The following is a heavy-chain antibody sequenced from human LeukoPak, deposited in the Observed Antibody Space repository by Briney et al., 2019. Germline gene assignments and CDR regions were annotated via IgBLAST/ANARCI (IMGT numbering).Heavy chain of an antibody. CDR1: GGSISRGAYY. J-gene: IGHJ4*02. D-gene: IGHD2-15*01. CDR2: IYYSGST. V-gene: IGHV4-31*03. CDR3: PRQEVVAATTYY. Sequence: PSQTLSLTCTVSGGSISRGAYYWSWIRQHPGKGLEWIGYIYYSGSTYYNPSLKSRVTISVDTSKNQFSLELSSVTAADTAVYYCPRQEVVAATTYYWGQGTLVTVSS.